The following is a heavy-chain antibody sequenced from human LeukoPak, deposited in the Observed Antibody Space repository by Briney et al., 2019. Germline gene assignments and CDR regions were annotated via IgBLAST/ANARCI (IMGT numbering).Heavy chain of an antibody. Sequence: SETLSLTCTVSGGSISSYYWSWIRQPPGKGLEWIGYIYCSGSTNYNPSLKSRVTISVDTSKNQFSLKLSSVTAADTAVYYCARATGDGYNPFDYWGQGTLVTVSS. V-gene: IGHV4-59*01. J-gene: IGHJ4*02. CDR1: GGSISSYY. D-gene: IGHD5-24*01. CDR3: ARATGDGYNPFDY. CDR2: IYCSGST.